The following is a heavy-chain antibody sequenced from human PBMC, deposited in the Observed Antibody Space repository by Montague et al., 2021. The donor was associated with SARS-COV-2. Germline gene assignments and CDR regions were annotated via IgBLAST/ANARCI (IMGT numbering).Heavy chain of an antibody. Sequence: SETRSLTCSVSGGSISKYYWAWIRQPAGKGPEWIGRIYTSGSSNYNPSLTGRVAMSIDSSKNEFSLRLTSVAAADTAVYYCARVGLVGDSTSLFDKWGQGALVTVSS. CDR1: GGSISKYY. CDR3: ARVGLVGDSTSLFDK. D-gene: IGHD1-26*01. CDR2: IYTSGSS. J-gene: IGHJ4*02. V-gene: IGHV4-4*07.